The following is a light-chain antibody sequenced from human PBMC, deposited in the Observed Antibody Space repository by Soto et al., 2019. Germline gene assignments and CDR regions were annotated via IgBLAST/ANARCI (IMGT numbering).Light chain of an antibody. CDR3: SSYSSKSTPV. J-gene: IGLJ3*02. Sequence: QSVLTQPASVSGSPGQSITISCTGTSADVGGYNFVSWYQQHPGEGPKLIIYEVTNRPSGVSDRFSGSKSGYTASLTISGLQADDEGDFYCSSYSSKSTPVFGGGTKVTVL. CDR2: EVT. CDR1: SADVGGYNF. V-gene: IGLV2-14*01.